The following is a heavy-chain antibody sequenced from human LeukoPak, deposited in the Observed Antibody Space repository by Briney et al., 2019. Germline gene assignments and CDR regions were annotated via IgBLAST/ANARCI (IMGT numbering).Heavy chain of an antibody. CDR2: ISSSGSTI. V-gene: IGHV3-11*04. CDR1: GFTFSDYY. CDR3: ARDTYDSSGYYAHLDY. D-gene: IGHD3-22*01. J-gene: IGHJ4*02. Sequence: PGGSLRLSCAASGFTFSDYYMSWIRQAPGKGLEWVPYISSSGSTIYYADSVKGRFTISRDNAKNSLYLQMSSLRAEDTAVYYCARDTYDSSGYYAHLDYWGQGTLVTVSS.